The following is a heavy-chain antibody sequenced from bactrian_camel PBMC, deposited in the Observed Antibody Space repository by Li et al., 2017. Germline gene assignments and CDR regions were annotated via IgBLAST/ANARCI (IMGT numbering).Heavy chain of an antibody. D-gene: IGHD3*01. CDR1: GFTFTDAW. Sequence: QLVESGGGLVQPGGSLRLSCAASGFTFTDAWMHWLRQAPGKGLEWLSTISTGTGTTRSADSVKGRFTISRDNARNTVDLQMNSLKPEDSGVYYCYGGPWGQGTQVTVS. CDR2: ISTGTGTT. J-gene: IGHJ6*01. CDR3: YGGP. V-gene: IGHV3S25*01.